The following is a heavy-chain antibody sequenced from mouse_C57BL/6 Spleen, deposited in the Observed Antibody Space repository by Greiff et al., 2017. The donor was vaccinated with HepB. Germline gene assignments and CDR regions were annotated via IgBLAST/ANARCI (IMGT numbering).Heavy chain of an antibody. Sequence: ESGPGLVKPSQSLSLTCSVTGYSITSGYYWNWIRQFPGNKLEWMGYISYDGSNNYNPSLKNRISITRDTSKNQFFLKLNSVNTEDTATYYCARDRTDYYGSSYDYFDYWGQGTTLTVSS. CDR3: ARDRTDYYGSSYDYFDY. V-gene: IGHV3-6*01. D-gene: IGHD1-1*01. CDR1: GYSITSGYY. J-gene: IGHJ2*01. CDR2: ISYDGSN.